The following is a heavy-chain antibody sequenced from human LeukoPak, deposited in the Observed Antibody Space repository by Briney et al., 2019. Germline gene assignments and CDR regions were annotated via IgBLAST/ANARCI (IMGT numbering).Heavy chain of an antibody. CDR3: ARGSGIITGIDE. J-gene: IGHJ4*02. D-gene: IGHD6-25*01. V-gene: IGHV3-74*01. Sequence: GGSLRLSCAASGFTFSSHCMHWVRQAPGKGLVWVSRIKDDGSHTNYADSVKGRFTISRDNAKNTLSLQMNSLRAEDTAVYYCARGSGIITGIDEWGQGTLVTVSS. CDR2: IKDDGSHT. CDR1: GFTFSSHC.